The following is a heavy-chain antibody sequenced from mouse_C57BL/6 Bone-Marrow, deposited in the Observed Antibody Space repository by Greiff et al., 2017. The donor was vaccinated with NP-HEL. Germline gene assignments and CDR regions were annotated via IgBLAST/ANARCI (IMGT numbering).Heavy chain of an antibody. V-gene: IGHV5-9*01. J-gene: IGHJ1*03. Sequence: EVMLVESGGGLVKPGGSLKLSCAASGFTFSSYTMSWVRQTPEKRLEWVATISGGGGNTYYPDSVKGRFTISRDNAKNTLYLQMSSLRSEDTALYYCARPRSYYYGSSSYFDVWGTGTTVTVSS. CDR2: ISGGGGNT. CDR1: GFTFSSYT. D-gene: IGHD1-1*01. CDR3: ARPRSYYYGSSSYFDV.